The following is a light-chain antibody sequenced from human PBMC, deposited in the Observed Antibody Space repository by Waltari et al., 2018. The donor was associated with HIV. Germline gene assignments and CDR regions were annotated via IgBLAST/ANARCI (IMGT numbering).Light chain of an antibody. J-gene: IGKJ2*01. Sequence: ELVLTQSPGTLSLSPGERATLSCRASQSVSSSYLACYQQKPGQAPRLLIYGASSRATGIPDRFSGSGSGTDFTLTISRLEPEDFAVYYCQQFGSSPPYTFGQGTKLEIK. CDR3: QQFGSSPPYT. CDR2: GAS. CDR1: QSVSSSY. V-gene: IGKV3-20*01.